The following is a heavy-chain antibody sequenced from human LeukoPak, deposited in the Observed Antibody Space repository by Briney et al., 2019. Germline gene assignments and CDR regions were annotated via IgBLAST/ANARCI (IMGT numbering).Heavy chain of an antibody. CDR2: IGGDGATT. V-gene: IGHV3-64*02. CDR1: GATFSILA. CDR3: ATGYNYCYDY. J-gene: IGHJ4*02. Sequence: GGSLRLSCAVSGATFSILAMHWVRQCPGKGLEFVSAIGGDGATTHYADSVRGRFTISRDNSKNTVHLQMGSLRPEDMAVYYCATGYNYCYDYGGQGTLVSVSS. D-gene: IGHD5-18*01.